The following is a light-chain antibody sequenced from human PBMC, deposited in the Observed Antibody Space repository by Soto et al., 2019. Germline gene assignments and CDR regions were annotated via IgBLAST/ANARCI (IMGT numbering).Light chain of an antibody. V-gene: IGLV4-60*02. J-gene: IGLJ2*01. CDR2: LEGSGSY. CDR1: SGHSSYI. Sequence: QLVLTQSSSASASLGSSVKLTCTLSSGHSSYIIAWHQQKQGKAPRYLMKLEGSGSYNKGSGVPDRFSGSSSGADRYLTISNLQFEDEADYYCETWDRNTRVFGGGTKLTVL. CDR3: ETWDRNTRV.